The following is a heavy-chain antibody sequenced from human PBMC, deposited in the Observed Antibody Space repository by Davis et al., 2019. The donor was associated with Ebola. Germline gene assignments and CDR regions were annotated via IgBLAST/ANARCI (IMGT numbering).Heavy chain of an antibody. CDR1: GGSFSGYY. V-gene: IGHV4-34*01. CDR2: INHSGST. D-gene: IGHD2-2*02. J-gene: IGHJ4*02. CDR3: ARGGRIRSSTSCYNY. Sequence: SQTLSLTCAVYGGSFSGYYWSWIRQPPGKGLEWIGEINHSGSTNYNPSLKSRVTISVDTSKNQFSLKLSSVTAADTAVYYCARGGRIRSSTSCYNYWGQGTLVTVSS.